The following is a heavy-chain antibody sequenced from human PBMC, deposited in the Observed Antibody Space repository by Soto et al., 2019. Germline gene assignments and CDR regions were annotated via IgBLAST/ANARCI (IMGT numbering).Heavy chain of an antibody. J-gene: IGHJ4*02. CDR3: ARYWGIDYSNFFDY. D-gene: IGHD4-4*01. V-gene: IGHV3-21*01. CDR1: GFTFSSYS. Sequence: GGSLRLSCAASGFTFSSYSMNWVRQAPGKGLEWVSSISSSSSYIYYADSVKGRFTISRDNTKNSLYLQMNSLRAEDTAVYYCARYWGIDYSNFFDYWGQGTLVTVSS. CDR2: ISSSSSYI.